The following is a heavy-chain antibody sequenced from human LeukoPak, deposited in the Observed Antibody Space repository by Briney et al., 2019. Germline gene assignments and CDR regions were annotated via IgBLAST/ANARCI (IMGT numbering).Heavy chain of an antibody. CDR1: GGSVSSYY. CDR3: ARQAYSSNLGWFDP. J-gene: IGHJ5*02. V-gene: IGHV4-59*08. CDR2: IYYTGGA. D-gene: IGHD6-13*01. Sequence: SETLSLTCTVSGGSVSSYYWGWIRQPPGKGLEWIGYIYYTGGANYNPSLKSRVTISVDTSKNQFSLKLSSVTAADTAVYYCARQAYSSNLGWFDPWGQGTLVTVSS.